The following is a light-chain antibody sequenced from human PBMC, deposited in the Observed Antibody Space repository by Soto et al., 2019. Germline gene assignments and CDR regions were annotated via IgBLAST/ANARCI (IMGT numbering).Light chain of an antibody. CDR2: GAS. V-gene: IGKV3-20*01. CDR1: QSISSSY. J-gene: IGKJ2*01. CDR3: QQYGSSPRT. Sequence: IVLTQSPGTLSLSPGERATLSCRASQSISSSYLAWYQQKPGQAPRLLIHGASSRATGIPDRFSGSGSGTDFTLTISRLEPEDFAVYYCQQYGSSPRTFGQGTKVELK.